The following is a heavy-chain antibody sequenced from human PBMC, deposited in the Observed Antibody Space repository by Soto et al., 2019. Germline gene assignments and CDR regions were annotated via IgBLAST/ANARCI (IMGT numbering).Heavy chain of an antibody. CDR3: ARDRGRDWYGDYRNGYYYYLDV. V-gene: IGHV1-3*01. Sequence: GASVKVSCKASGYTFTSYAMHWVRQAPGQRLEWMGWINAGNGNTKYSQKFQGRVTITRDTSASTAYMELSSLRSEDTAVYYCARDRGRDWYGDYRNGYYYYLDVWGKGTTVTVSS. CDR1: GYTFTSYA. CDR2: INAGNGNT. J-gene: IGHJ6*03. D-gene: IGHD4-17*01.